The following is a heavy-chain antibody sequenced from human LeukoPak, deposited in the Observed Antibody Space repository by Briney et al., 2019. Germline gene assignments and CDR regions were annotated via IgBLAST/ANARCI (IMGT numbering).Heavy chain of an antibody. CDR3: ARVEQPGRYFQH. CDR2: IYTSGST. V-gene: IGHV4-4*07. J-gene: IGHJ1*01. CDR1: GDSISNYY. Sequence: PSETLSLTCTVSGDSISNYYWSWIRQPAGKGLEWIGRIYTSGSTNCNPSLKSRVTMSVDTSKNQFSLKLSSVTAADTAVYYCARVEQPGRYFQHWGQGTLVTVSS. D-gene: IGHD1/OR15-1a*01.